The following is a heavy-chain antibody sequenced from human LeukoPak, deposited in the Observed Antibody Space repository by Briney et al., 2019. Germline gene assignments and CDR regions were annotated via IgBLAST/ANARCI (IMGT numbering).Heavy chain of an antibody. V-gene: IGHV4-34*01. CDR3: ARGYCSSTSCPDFDY. CDR2: INHSGST. CDR1: GGSFSGYY. Sequence: PSETLSLTCAVYGGSFSGYYWSWIRQPPGKGLEWIGGINHSGSTNYNPSLKSRVSISVDTSKNQFSLKLSSVTAADTAVYYCARGYCSSTSCPDFDYWGQGTLVTVSS. D-gene: IGHD2-2*01. J-gene: IGHJ4*02.